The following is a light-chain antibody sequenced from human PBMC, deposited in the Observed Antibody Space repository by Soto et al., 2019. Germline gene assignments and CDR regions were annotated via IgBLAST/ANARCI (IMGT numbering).Light chain of an antibody. J-gene: IGKJ4*01. CDR2: GAS. Sequence: EIVMTQSPATLSVSPGERATLSCRASQSVSSNLAWYQQKPGQAPRLLIYGASTRATGIPARFSGSGYGTEFTLTISSLQSEDFAVDYCQQYKNWPPLTVGGGTKVEIK. CDR3: QQYKNWPPLT. CDR1: QSVSSN. V-gene: IGKV3-15*01.